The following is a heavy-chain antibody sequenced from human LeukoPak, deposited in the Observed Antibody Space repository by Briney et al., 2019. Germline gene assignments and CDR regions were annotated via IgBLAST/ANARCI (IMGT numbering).Heavy chain of an antibody. CDR1: AASNSNYY. CDR3: ASPRSGYRYTFDY. Sequence: SATLSLTCAVSAASNSNYYWSWIRQAPGKGLEWIGYISTSGSTNYNPSLKSRVSISLDTSKNRFSLNLNFVTAADTAVYYCASPRSGYRYTFDYWGQGALVTVSS. J-gene: IGHJ4*02. CDR2: ISTSGST. V-gene: IGHV4-4*09. D-gene: IGHD3-22*01.